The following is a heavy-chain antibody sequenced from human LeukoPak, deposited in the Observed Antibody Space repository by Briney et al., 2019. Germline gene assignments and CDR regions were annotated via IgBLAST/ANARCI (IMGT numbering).Heavy chain of an antibody. CDR3: AKTHYYPQSLQWGERYYFDY. CDR2: IRYDGGNK. CDR1: LYTCSSSG. Sequence: PGGSLRLSCAACLYTCSSSGMHWVRQAPGTGVEWVAFIRYDGGNKYYADSVKGRFPISRDNSKYTLYLQMHSLRAEDTAVYYCAKTHYYPQSLQWGERYYFDYWGQGTLVTVSS. J-gene: IGHJ4*02. V-gene: IGHV3-30*02. D-gene: IGHD3-22*01.